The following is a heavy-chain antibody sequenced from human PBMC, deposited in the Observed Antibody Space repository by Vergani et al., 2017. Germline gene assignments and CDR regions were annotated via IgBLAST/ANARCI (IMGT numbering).Heavy chain of an antibody. CDR3: ARGRGDGYNYDYFDY. D-gene: IGHD5-24*01. CDR1: GFTVSSNY. Sequence: EVQLVESGGGLVQPGGSLRLSCAASGFTVSSNYMSWVRQAPGKGLEWVSVIYSGGSTYYADSVKGRFTISRDNSKNTLYLQMNSLRAEDTAVYSCARGRGDGYNYDYFDYWGQGTLVTVSS. CDR2: IYSGGST. J-gene: IGHJ4*02. V-gene: IGHV3-66*02.